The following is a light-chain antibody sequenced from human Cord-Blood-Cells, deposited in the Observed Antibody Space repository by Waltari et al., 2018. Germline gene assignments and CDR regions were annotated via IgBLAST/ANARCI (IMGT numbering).Light chain of an antibody. J-gene: IGKJ5*01. CDR3: QQYGSSPKVT. CDR2: GAS. CDR1: QSVSSSY. V-gene: IGKV3-20*01. Sequence: EIVLTQSPGTLSLSPGERATLSCRASQSVSSSYLAWYQQKPGQAPRLLIYGASSRATGIPDRFSGSGSGTDFTLTISRLEPEDFAVYYCQQYGSSPKVTFCQGHDWRLN.